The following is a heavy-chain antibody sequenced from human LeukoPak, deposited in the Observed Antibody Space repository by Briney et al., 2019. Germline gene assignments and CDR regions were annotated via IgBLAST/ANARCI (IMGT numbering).Heavy chain of an antibody. D-gene: IGHD4-17*01. CDR2: IIPIFGTA. V-gene: IGHV1-69*13. Sequence: GASVKCSCKASGGTFSSYAISWVRQAPGQGLEWMGGIIPIFGTANYAQKFQGRVTITADESTSTAYMELSSLRSEDTAVYYCARDIDGDPTYWYFDLWGRGTLVTVSS. CDR3: ARDIDGDPTYWYFDL. J-gene: IGHJ2*01. CDR1: GGTFSSYA.